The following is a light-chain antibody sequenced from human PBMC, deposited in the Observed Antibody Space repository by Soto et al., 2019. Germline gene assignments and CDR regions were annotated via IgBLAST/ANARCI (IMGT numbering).Light chain of an antibody. J-gene: IGKJ1*01. CDR3: QQYGTSPVT. V-gene: IGKV3-20*01. CDR2: GAS. CDR1: QSVSRKY. Sequence: EIVLTQSPGTLSLSPGERATLSCRASQSVSRKYLAWYQQKPGQAPRLVIYGASSRATGIPDRFSGSGSGTDFTLTSSRLEPEDFAVYYCQQYGTSPVTFGQGTKVEI.